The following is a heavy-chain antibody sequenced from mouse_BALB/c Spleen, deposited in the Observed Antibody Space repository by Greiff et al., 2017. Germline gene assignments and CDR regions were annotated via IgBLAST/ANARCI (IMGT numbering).Heavy chain of an antibody. CDR2: ISSGGST. CDR3: ARGGNYGYDYYAMDY. J-gene: IGHJ4*01. Sequence: EVKLVESGGGLVKPGGSLKLSCAASGFTFSSYAMSWVRQTPEKRLEWVASISSGGSTYYPDSVKGRFTISRDNARNILYLQMSSLRSEDTAMYYCARGGNYGYDYYAMDYWGQGTSVTVSS. V-gene: IGHV5-6-5*01. CDR1: GFTFSSYA. D-gene: IGHD2-2*01.